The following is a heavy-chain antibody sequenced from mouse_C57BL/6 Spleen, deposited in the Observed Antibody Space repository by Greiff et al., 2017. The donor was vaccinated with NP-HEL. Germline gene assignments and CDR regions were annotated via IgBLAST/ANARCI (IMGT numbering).Heavy chain of an antibody. CDR2: IYPGNSDT. D-gene: IGHD2-4*01. Sequence: EVQLQQSGTVLARPGASVKMSCKTSGYTFTSYWMHWVKQRPGQGLEWIGAIYPGNSDTSYNQKFKGKAKLTAVTSASTAYMELSSLTNEDSAVYYCTKGGYDYFYYAMDYWGQGTSVTVSS. CDR3: TKGGYDYFYYAMDY. CDR1: GYTFTSYW. V-gene: IGHV1-5*01. J-gene: IGHJ4*01.